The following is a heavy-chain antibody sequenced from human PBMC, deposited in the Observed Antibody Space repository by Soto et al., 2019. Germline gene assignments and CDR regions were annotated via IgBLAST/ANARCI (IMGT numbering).Heavy chain of an antibody. CDR1: GFTFSDYY. D-gene: IGHD5-18*01. V-gene: IGHV3-11*01. CDR3: ARESTLFGYSYGDDY. J-gene: IGHJ4*02. CDR2: ISSSGSTI. Sequence: PGGSLRLSCAASGFTFSDYYMSWIRQAPGKGLEWVSYISSSGSTIYYADSVKGRSTISRDNAKNSLYLQMNSLRAEDTAVYYCARESTLFGYSYGDDYWGQGTLVTVSS.